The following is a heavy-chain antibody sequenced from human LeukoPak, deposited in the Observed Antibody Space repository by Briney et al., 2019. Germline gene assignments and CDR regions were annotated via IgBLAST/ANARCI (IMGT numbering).Heavy chain of an antibody. CDR2: IYHSGST. J-gene: IGHJ4*02. D-gene: IGHD6-13*01. V-gene: IGHV4-4*02. CDR3: ARSPRVAAAGSRYYFDY. CDR1: GGSISSSNW. Sequence: SETLSLTCAVSGGSISSSNWWSWVRQPPGKGLEWIGEIYHSGSTNYNPSLKSRVTISVDKSKNQFSLKLSSVTAADTAVYYCARSPRVAAAGSRYYFDYWGQGTLVTVSS.